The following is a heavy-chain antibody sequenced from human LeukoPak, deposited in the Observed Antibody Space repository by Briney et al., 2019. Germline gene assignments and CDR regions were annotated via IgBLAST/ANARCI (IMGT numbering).Heavy chain of an antibody. J-gene: IGHJ6*03. CDR2: ISYDGNNK. D-gene: IGHD3-10*01. CDR1: GFTFSRNV. CDR3: ARGGIPTGPYYYFYYMDV. V-gene: IGHV3-30*01. Sequence: PGGSLRLSCAASGFTFSRNVMHWVRQAPGKGLEWVALISYDGNNKFYADSVKGRFIISRDNSRNTLYLQMNSLRGEDAAVYSCARGGIPTGPYYYFYYMDVWGKGTAVTVSS.